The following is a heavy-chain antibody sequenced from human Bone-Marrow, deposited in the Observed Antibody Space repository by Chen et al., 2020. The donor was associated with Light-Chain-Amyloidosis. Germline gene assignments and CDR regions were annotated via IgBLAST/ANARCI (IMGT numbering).Heavy chain of an antibody. Sequence: EVQLVESGGALVQPGGSLSLSCAASGFTLNTYWMRWVRQPPGGGLVWVARMPTDVTKTVYADSVKGRFTVSRDDAKNTLYLEMNSLRVEDTGLYFCARDRGRFSYNRGGLDSWGQGTLVTVSS. D-gene: IGHD3-10*01. CDR1: GFTLNTYW. J-gene: IGHJ4*02. V-gene: IGHV3-74*01. CDR3: ARDRGRFSYNRGGLDS. CDR2: MPTDVTKT.